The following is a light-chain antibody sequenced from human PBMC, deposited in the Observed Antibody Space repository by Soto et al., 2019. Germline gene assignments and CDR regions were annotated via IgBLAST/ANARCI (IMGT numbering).Light chain of an antibody. CDR2: EVS. V-gene: IGLV2-8*01. CDR1: SSDFGDYKY. Sequence: QSALTQPPSASGSPGQSVTISCTGTSSDFGDYKYVSWYQLHPGKAPKLMIYEVSKRPSGVPDRFSGSKSGNTASLTVSGLQAEDEADYYCSSYAGSNNLGVFGGGTKLTVL. CDR3: SSYAGSNNLGV. J-gene: IGLJ3*02.